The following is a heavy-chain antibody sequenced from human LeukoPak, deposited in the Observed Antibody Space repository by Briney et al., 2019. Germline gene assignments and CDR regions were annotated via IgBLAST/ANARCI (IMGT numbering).Heavy chain of an antibody. CDR3: ARPDQKLLWFGELFNDAFDI. J-gene: IGHJ3*02. V-gene: IGHV7-4-1*02. Sequence: ASVKVSCKASGYTFTSYAMNWVRQAPGQGLEWMGWINTNTGNPTYAQGFTGRFVFSLDTSVSTAYLQISSLKAEDTAVYYCARPDQKLLWFGELFNDAFDIWGQGTMVTVSS. CDR1: GYTFTSYA. D-gene: IGHD3-10*01. CDR2: INTNTGNP.